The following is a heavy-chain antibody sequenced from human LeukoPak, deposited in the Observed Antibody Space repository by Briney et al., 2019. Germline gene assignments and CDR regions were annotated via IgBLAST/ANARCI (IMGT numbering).Heavy chain of an antibody. Sequence: GGSLTLSCAASGFCFSSYSINWVRQAPGKGREWVSYISGDGNAKHYTDSVKGRFTISRDNAKNALYLQMNSLRAEDTAVYFCARDYVYAFDYWGQGTLVTVSS. CDR3: ARDYVYAFDY. CDR1: GFCFSSYS. J-gene: IGHJ4*02. D-gene: IGHD2/OR15-2a*01. CDR2: ISGDGNAK. V-gene: IGHV3-48*01.